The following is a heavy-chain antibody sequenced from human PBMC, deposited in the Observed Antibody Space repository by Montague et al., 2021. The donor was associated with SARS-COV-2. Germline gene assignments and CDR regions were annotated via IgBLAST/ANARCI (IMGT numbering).Heavy chain of an antibody. CDR2: IYYSGST. V-gene: IGHV4-39*01. CDR3: ARHDDILTTYYYYYGMDV. D-gene: IGHD3-9*01. J-gene: IGHJ6*02. Sequence: SETLSLTCTVSGGSISSSSYYWGWIRQPPGKGLEWIGSIYYSGSTYYNPSLKSRVTISVDTSKNQFSLKLSSVTAADTAVYYSARHDDILTTYYYYYGMDVWGQGTTVTVSS. CDR1: GGSISSSSYY.